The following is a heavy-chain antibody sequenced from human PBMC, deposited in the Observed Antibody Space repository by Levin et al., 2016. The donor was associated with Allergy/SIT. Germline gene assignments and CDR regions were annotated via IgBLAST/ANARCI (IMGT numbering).Heavy chain of an antibody. J-gene: IGHJ4*02. D-gene: IGHD3-3*01. CDR3: ARGALLPSGLYYFDS. V-gene: IGHV4-31*03. CDR2: IYYSGST. Sequence: LRLSCTVSGGSITSGDYYWTWIRQHPGKGLEWIGYIYYSGSTYYSPSLKSRVTMSVDTSKKLFSLKLSSVTAADTAVYYCARGALLPSGLYYFDSWGQGTLVTVSS. CDR1: GGSITSGDYY.